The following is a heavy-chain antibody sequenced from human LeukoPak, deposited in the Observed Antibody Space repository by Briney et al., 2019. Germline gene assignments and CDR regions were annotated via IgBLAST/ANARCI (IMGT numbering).Heavy chain of an antibody. CDR2: ISSNSRTI. CDR1: GFTFNSYS. V-gene: IGHV3-48*04. J-gene: IGHJ4*02. D-gene: IGHD4-11*01. Sequence: SGGSLRLSCAASGFTFNSYSMNWVRQAPGKGLEWVSYISSNSRTIHYADSVKGRFTISRDNAKNSLYLQMNTLRAEDTAVYYCARMPLEIVTNFLDSWGQGTLVIVSS. CDR3: ARMPLEIVTNFLDS.